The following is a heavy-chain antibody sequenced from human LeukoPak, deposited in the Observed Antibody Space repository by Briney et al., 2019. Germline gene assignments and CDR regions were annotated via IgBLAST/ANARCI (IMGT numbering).Heavy chain of an antibody. D-gene: IGHD3-10*01. J-gene: IGHJ4*02. Sequence: GGSLRLSCAASGFTFSSYAMSWVRQAPGKGLEWVSAISGSGGSTYYADSVKGRFTISRNNSKNTLYLQMNSLRAEDTAVYYCAKNKYYYGSGSYHWGQGTLVTVSS. V-gene: IGHV3-23*01. CDR2: ISGSGGST. CDR3: AKNKYYYGSGSYH. CDR1: GFTFSSYA.